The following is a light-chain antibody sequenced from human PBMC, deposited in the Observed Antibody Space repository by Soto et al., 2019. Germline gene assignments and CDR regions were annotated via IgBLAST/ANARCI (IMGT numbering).Light chain of an antibody. Sequence: EIVLSLSPGTLSLSPCETPTLARRASQSVSSNLAWYQQKPGQAPRLLIYGASTRATGIPARFSGSGSGTEFTLTISSLQSEDFAVYYCQQYNNWPWTFGQGTKVDIK. V-gene: IGKV3-15*01. J-gene: IGKJ1*01. CDR3: QQYNNWPWT. CDR1: QSVSSN. CDR2: GAS.